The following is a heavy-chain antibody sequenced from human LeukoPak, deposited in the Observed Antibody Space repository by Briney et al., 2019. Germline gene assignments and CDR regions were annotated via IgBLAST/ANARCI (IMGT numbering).Heavy chain of an antibody. D-gene: IGHD1-1*01. CDR3: ALRGLERDPFDY. Sequence: PGGSLRLSCAASGFTVSSNYMSWVRQAPGKGLEWVSVIYSGGSTYYADSVKGRFTISRDNSKNTLYLQMNSLRAEDTAVYFCALRGLERDPFDYWGQGTLVTVSS. J-gene: IGHJ4*02. CDR2: IYSGGST. CDR1: GFTVSSNY. V-gene: IGHV3-53*05.